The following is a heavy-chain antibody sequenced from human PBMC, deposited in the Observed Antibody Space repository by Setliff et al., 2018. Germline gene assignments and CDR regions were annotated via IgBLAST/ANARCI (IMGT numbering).Heavy chain of an antibody. CDR1: GFTFSSYA. Sequence: PGGSLRLSCAASGFTFSSYAMHWVRQAPGKGLEWVAFIWYDGSNTYYTGSAKGRFTISRDNSRNTLYLQMNSLRAEDTAVYYCAGDPPSSGYAFDIWGQGTVVTVSS. CDR3: AGDPPSSGYAFDI. CDR2: IWYDGSNT. D-gene: IGHD5-12*01. J-gene: IGHJ3*02. V-gene: IGHV3-33*01.